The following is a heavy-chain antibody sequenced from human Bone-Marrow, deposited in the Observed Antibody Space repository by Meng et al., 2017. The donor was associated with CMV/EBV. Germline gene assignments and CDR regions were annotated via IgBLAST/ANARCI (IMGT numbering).Heavy chain of an antibody. Sequence: GSLRLSCTVSGGSISSYYWSWIRQPPGKGLEWIGYIYYSGSTNYNPSLKSRVTISVDTSKNQFSLKLSSVTAADTSVNYGARGLGGVLMVYARRGPWSYAFDIWGQGTMVTVSS. CDR2: IYYSGST. V-gene: IGHV4-59*01. CDR3: ARGLGGVLMVYARRGPWSYAFDI. CDR1: GGSISSYY. D-gene: IGHD2-8*01. J-gene: IGHJ3*02.